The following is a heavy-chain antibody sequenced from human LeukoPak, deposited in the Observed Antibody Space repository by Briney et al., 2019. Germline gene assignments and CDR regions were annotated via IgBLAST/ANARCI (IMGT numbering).Heavy chain of an antibody. CDR3: ARGHSVLINYFDY. D-gene: IGHD2-8*01. CDR1: GYTFTGYY. CDR2: INPNSGGT. V-gene: IGHV1-2*02. Sequence: GASVKVSCKASGYTFTGYYMHWVRQAPGQGLEWMGWINPNSGGTNYAQKFQGRVTMTRDTSISTAYMELSRLRSDDTAVYYCARGHSVLINYFDYWGQGTLVTVSS. J-gene: IGHJ4*02.